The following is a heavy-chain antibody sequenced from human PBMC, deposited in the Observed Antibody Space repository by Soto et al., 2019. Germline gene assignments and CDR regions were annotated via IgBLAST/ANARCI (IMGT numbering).Heavy chain of an antibody. D-gene: IGHD3-16*01. CDR1: GFTFRSYG. J-gene: IGHJ6*02. V-gene: IGHV3-33*01. CDR2: IWYDGSNK. CDR3: ARPGLPPSQYGMDG. Sequence: PWGSLRLSCAASGFTFRSYGMHWVRQAPGKGLEWVAVIWYDGSNKYYADSVKGRFTISRDNSKNTLYLQMNSLRAEDTAVYYCARPGLPPSQYGMDGWGQGTTVTVAS.